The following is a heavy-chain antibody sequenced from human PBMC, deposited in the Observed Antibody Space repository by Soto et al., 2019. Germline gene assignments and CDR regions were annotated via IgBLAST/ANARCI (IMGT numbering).Heavy chain of an antibody. CDR1: GGTFSSYT. D-gene: IGHD5-12*01. CDR3: ASYQDIVATEPRVGFDY. Sequence: ASVKVSCKASGGTFSSYTISWVRQAPGQGLEWMGRIIPILGIANYAQKFQGRVTITADKSTSTAYMELSSLRSEDTAVYYCASYQDIVATEPRVGFDYWGQGTLVTVSS. J-gene: IGHJ4*02. V-gene: IGHV1-69*02. CDR2: IIPILGIA.